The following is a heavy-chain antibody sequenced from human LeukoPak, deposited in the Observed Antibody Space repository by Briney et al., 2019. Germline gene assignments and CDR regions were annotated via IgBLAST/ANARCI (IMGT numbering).Heavy chain of an antibody. J-gene: IGHJ6*03. Sequence: GASVKVSCKASGYTFTSYGISWVRQAPGQGLEWMGWISAYNGNTNYAQKLQGRVTMTTDTSTSTAYMELRSLRSDDTAVYYCVKDGYNYDHRYYYYYMDVWGKGTTVTISS. CDR3: VKDGYNYDHRYYYYYMDV. CDR2: ISAYNGNT. CDR1: GYTFTSYG. D-gene: IGHD5-24*01. V-gene: IGHV1-18*01.